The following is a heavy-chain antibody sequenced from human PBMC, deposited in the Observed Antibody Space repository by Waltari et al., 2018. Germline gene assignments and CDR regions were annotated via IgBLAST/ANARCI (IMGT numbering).Heavy chain of an antibody. CDR1: GLTLSGPW. Sequence: EVQLVESGGGLVQPGGSLRLSCAASGLTLSGPWLHWARQVPGKGLVWVSRISGDGSTINYADSVKGRFTISRDTAKNTLYLQMNSLRAEDTAVYYCARGADLRGQGILVTVSS. CDR3: ARGADL. V-gene: IGHV3-74*01. J-gene: IGHJ4*02. D-gene: IGHD3-3*01. CDR2: ISGDGSTI.